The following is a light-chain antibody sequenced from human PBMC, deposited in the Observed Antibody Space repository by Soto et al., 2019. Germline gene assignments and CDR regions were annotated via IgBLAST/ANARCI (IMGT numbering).Light chain of an antibody. V-gene: IGKV3-15*01. Sequence: EIVMTQSPATLSVSPGERATLSCRASQSVSRNLAWYQQKPGQAPRLLIYGASPRASTIPDRFSGSGSGTEFTLTISSLQSEDFAVYYCQQYNEWPRTFGQGTRVEFK. CDR2: GAS. J-gene: IGKJ1*01. CDR3: QQYNEWPRT. CDR1: QSVSRN.